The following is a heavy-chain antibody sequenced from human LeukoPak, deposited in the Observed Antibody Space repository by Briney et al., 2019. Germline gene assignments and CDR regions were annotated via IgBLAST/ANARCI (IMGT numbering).Heavy chain of an antibody. CDR1: GFTFSSYA. V-gene: IGHV3-23*01. CDR3: ARQYSGYDFPTYYYGLDV. Sequence: GGSLRLSCAASGFTFSSYAMSWVRQAPGKGLEWVSAISGSGGSTYYADSVKGRFTISRDNSKNTLYLQMNSLRAEDTAVYYCARQYSGYDFPTYYYGLDVWGQGTTVTVSS. CDR2: ISGSGGST. J-gene: IGHJ6*02. D-gene: IGHD5-12*01.